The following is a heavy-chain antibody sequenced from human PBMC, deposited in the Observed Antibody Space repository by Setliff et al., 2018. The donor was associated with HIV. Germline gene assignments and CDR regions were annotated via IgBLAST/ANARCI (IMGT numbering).Heavy chain of an antibody. CDR2: MNPKSGHK. V-gene: IGHV1-8*02. Sequence: GASVKVSCKGFGYSFVSFDINWVRQATGQGLEWMGWMNPKSGHKDFAQKFQGRLTMTRNTSISTVYTELSSLRSEDTAVYYCARGLGSMARGRVPYYYYMDVWGKGTTVTVSS. CDR1: GYSFVSFD. D-gene: IGHD3-10*01. CDR3: ARGLGSMARGRVPYYYYMDV. J-gene: IGHJ6*03.